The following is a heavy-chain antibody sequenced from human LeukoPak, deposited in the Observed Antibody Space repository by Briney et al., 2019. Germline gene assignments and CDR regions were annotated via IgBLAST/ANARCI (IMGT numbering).Heavy chain of an antibody. J-gene: IGHJ4*02. V-gene: IGHV3-33*01. CDR2: IWYDGSNK. Sequence: GGSLRLFCAATGFSFSNYGMHGVRQAPGKGLEWVAVIWYDGSNKYYADSVKGRFTISRDNSKNTLYVQMSSLRAEDTAVYYCARSNNGGWGYCDYWGQGSLVTVSS. CDR3: ARSNNGGWGYCDY. D-gene: IGHD3-16*01. CDR1: GFSFSNYG.